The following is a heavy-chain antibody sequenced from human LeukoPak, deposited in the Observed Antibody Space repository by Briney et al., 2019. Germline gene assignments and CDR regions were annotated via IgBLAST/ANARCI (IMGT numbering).Heavy chain of an antibody. CDR1: GYTFTSYG. CDR2: ISAYNGNT. J-gene: IGHJ4*02. V-gene: IGHV1-18*01. D-gene: IGHD4-17*01. CDR3: ARETIYGDYVRNDY. Sequence: ASVTVSCKASGYTFTSYGISWVRQAPGQGQEWMGWISAYNGNTNYAQKLQGRVTMTTDTSTSTAYMELRSLRSDDTAEYYCARETIYGDYVRNDYWGQGTLVTVSS.